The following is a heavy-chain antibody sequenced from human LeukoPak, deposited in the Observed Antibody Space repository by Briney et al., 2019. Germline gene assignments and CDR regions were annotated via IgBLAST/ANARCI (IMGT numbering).Heavy chain of an antibody. V-gene: IGHV4-34*01. CDR2: INHSGST. CDR1: GGSFSGYY. J-gene: IGHJ4*02. Sequence: SETLSLTCAVYGGSFSGYYWSWIRQPPGKGLEWIGEINHSGSTNYNLSLKSRVTISVDTSKNQFSLKLSSVTAADTAVYYCARGLYCSSTSCYGSGLGYWGQGTLVTVSS. CDR3: ARGLYCSSTSCYGSGLGY. D-gene: IGHD2-2*01.